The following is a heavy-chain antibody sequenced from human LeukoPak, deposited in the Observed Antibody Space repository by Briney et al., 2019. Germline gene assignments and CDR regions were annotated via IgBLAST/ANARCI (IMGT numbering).Heavy chain of an antibody. CDR3: ATGRYSSGPGVGLNY. J-gene: IGHJ4*02. V-gene: IGHV1-18*01. CDR1: GYSFTSNV. Sequence: GASVKVSCKASGYSFTSNVISWVRQAPGQGLEWMGWISAYNGNTNYAQKLQGRVTMTTDTSTSTAYMELRSLRSDDTAVYYCATGRYSSGPGVGLNYWGQGTLVTVSS. CDR2: ISAYNGNT. D-gene: IGHD6-19*01.